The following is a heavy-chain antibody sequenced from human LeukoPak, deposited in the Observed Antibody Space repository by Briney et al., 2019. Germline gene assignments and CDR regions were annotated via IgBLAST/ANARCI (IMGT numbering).Heavy chain of an antibody. V-gene: IGHV3-7*01. J-gene: IGHJ4*02. CDR2: IKPDGSEE. Sequence: PGGSLRLSCAAPGITLGGYWTSWFRQAPGKGLEWVANIKPDGSEENYVDSVKGRFTISRDNAKNSLSLQMNSLRADDTAVYYCVRDRGRASTDYWGQGTLVTVSS. D-gene: IGHD1-26*01. CDR3: VRDRGRASTDY. CDR1: GITLGGYW.